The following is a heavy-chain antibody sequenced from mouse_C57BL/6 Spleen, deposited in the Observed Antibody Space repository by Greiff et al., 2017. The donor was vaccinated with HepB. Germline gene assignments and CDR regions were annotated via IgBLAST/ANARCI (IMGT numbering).Heavy chain of an antibody. CDR2: IYPGNSNT. CDR1: GYTFTSYW. V-gene: IGHV1-5*01. J-gene: IGHJ4*01. CDR3: TRRDPRYYYAMDY. Sequence: VQLQQSGTVLARPGASVKMSCKTSGYTFTSYWMPWVKQRPGQGLEWIGAIYPGNSNTSYNQKVKGKIKLTAVTSASTAVMEISSRTNEDSAVYYGTRRDPRYYYAMDYWGKGTSVTVSS. D-gene: IGHD3-3*01.